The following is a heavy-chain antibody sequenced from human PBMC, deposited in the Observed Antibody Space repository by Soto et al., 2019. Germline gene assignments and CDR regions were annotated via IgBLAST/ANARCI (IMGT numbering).Heavy chain of an antibody. CDR2: IWYDGSNK. Sequence: PGGSLRLSCAASGFTFSSYAMSWVRQAPGKGLEWVAVIWYDGSNKYYADSVKGRFTISRDNSKNTLYLQMNSLRAEDTAVYYCAREVRQQLVDWGQGTLVTVSS. V-gene: IGHV3-33*08. CDR3: AREVRQQLVD. J-gene: IGHJ4*02. D-gene: IGHD6-13*01. CDR1: GFTFSSYA.